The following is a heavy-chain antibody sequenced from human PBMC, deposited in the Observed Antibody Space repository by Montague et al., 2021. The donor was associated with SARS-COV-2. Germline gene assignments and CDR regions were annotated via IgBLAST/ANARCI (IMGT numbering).Heavy chain of an antibody. J-gene: IGHJ4*02. CDR1: GGSVSSGSHY. CDR2: IYYSGSS. D-gene: IGHD5-18*01. CDR3: ARGAGYSYGVDY. V-gene: IGHV4-61*01. Sequence: SGTLSLTCTVSGGSVSSGSHYWIWIRQPPGKGLEFIGYIYYSGSSKYNPSLKSRVTISVDTSTNQFSLKVSSATAADSAVYFCARGAGYSYGVDYWGQGTLVTVSS.